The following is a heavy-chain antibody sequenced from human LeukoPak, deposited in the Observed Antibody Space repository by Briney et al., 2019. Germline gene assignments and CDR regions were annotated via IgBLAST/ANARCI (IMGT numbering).Heavy chain of an antibody. Sequence: PGGSLRLSCAASGFIFGDYAMHWVRQAPGKGLEWVAAIAFDDTDRYYIDSVKGRFTISRDDSKNTLYLHMTSLRAEDTAVYYCPNSDDYGAYWGQGTLVTAPS. CDR2: IAFDDTDR. CDR1: GFIFGDYA. J-gene: IGHJ4*02. CDR3: PNSDDYGAY. V-gene: IGHV3-30*04.